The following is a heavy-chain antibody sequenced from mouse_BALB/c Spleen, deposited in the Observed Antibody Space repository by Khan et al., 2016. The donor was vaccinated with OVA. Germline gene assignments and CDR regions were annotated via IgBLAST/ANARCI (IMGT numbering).Heavy chain of an antibody. D-gene: IGHD1-1*01. CDR1: GFTFSTYG. J-gene: IGHJ3*01. Sequence: EVQVVESGGDLVKPGGSLKLSCAAFGFTFSTYGMSWVRQTPDKRLEWVATVSTGGGYTYYPDSVKGRFTISRDNAKNTLYLQMSSLKSEDTAMFYCARLAYYYDSEGCAYWGQGTLVTVSA. CDR3: ARLAYYYDSEGCAY. CDR2: VSTGGGYT. V-gene: IGHV5-6*01.